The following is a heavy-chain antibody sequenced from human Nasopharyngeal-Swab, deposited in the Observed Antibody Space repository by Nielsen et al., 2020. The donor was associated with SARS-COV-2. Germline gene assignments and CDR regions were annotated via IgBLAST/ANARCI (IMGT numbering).Heavy chain of an antibody. V-gene: IGHV1-2*02. CDR1: GYTFTGYY. CDR3: ARESIAAAGRDFDY. J-gene: IGHJ4*02. CDR2: INPNSGGT. Sequence: ASVQVSCKASGYTFTGYYMHWVRQAPGQGLEWMGWINPNSGGTNYAQKFQGRVTMTRDTSISTAYMELSRLRSDDTAGYYCARESIAAAGRDFDYWGQGTLVTVSS. D-gene: IGHD6-13*01.